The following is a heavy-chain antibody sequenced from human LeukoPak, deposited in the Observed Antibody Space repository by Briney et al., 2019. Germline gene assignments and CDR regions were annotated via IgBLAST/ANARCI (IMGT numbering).Heavy chain of an antibody. J-gene: IGHJ4*02. V-gene: IGHV3-74*01. CDR1: GFRFNNYR. CDR2: IHSDGRVT. CDR3: ARAQDTYNSLYFDY. D-gene: IGHD5-24*01. Sequence: GSLRLSCAGSGFRFNNYRMHWVRQAPGKGLVWVSRIHSDGRVTTYADSVKGRFTISKDSARNTLYLQMNTLRVEDTAVYYCARAQDTYNSLYFDYWGQGALVTVPS.